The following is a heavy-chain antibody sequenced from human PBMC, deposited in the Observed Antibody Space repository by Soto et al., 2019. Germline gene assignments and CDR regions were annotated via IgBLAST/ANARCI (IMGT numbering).Heavy chain of an antibody. CDR3: ARRSAAAGTSPIGYYYGMDV. CDR1: GYSYTSYW. J-gene: IGHJ6*02. CDR2: IYPGDSDT. V-gene: IGHV5-51*01. Sequence: RESLNISCKGCGYSYTSYWIGWVRQMTGKGLEWMGIIYPGDSDTRYSPSFQGQVTISADKSISTAYLQWSSLKASDTAMYYCARRSAAAGTSPIGYYYGMDVWGQGTTVTVSS. D-gene: IGHD6-13*01.